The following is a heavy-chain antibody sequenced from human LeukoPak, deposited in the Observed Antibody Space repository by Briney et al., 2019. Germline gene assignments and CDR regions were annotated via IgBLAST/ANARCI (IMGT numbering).Heavy chain of an antibody. Sequence: GGSLRLSCEGSAFIFSGHWMNWVRQTPGKGLEWVASIKEDGSERQYVDSVKGRFSISRDNTKGSLFLQLNSLRAEDTAVYYCAKDPTARLADTDWGQGTMVTVSS. CDR2: IKEDGSER. CDR3: AKDPTARLADTD. J-gene: IGHJ3*01. V-gene: IGHV3-7*03. D-gene: IGHD5-18*01. CDR1: AFIFSGHW.